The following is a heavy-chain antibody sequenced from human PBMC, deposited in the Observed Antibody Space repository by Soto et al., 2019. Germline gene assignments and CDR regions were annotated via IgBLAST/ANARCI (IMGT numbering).Heavy chain of an antibody. CDR2: IYYSGST. CDR1: GGSISSSSYY. V-gene: IGHV4-39*01. Sequence: SETLSLTCTVSGGSISSSSYYWGWIRQPPGKGLEWIGSIYYSGSTYYNPSLKSRVTISVDTSENQFSLKLSSVTAADTAVYYCASLPGTTVTQRFMDVWGKGTTVTVSS. J-gene: IGHJ6*04. CDR3: ASLPGTTVTQRFMDV. D-gene: IGHD4-4*01.